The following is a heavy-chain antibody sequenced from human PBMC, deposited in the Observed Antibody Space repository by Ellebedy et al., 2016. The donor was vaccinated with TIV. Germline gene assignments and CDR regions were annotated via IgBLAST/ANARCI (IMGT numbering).Heavy chain of an antibody. J-gene: IGHJ4*02. D-gene: IGHD3-10*01. Sequence: GSLRLSCTFSGDPISNYYWSWIRQPPGKGLEWIGYIYYSGSANYNPSLKSRVTISLDTPRKQLSLRLTSVTAADAAVYYCASGPNHYFFDYWGQGTLVTVSS. CDR3: ASGPNHYFFDY. CDR1: GDPISNYY. CDR2: IYYSGSA. V-gene: IGHV4-59*01.